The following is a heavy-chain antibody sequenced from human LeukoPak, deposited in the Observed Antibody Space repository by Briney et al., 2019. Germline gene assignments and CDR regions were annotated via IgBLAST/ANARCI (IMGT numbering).Heavy chain of an antibody. J-gene: IGHJ4*02. CDR2: INHSGST. Sequence: PSETLSLTCAVYGVSFSGYYWSWIRQPPGKGLEWIGEINHSGSTNYNPSLKSRVTISVDTSKNQFSLKLSSVTAADTAVYYCARGTIAYCGGDCYSTPYYWGQGTLVTVSS. CDR1: GVSFSGYY. CDR3: ARGTIAYCGGDCYSTPYY. D-gene: IGHD2-21*02. V-gene: IGHV4-34*01.